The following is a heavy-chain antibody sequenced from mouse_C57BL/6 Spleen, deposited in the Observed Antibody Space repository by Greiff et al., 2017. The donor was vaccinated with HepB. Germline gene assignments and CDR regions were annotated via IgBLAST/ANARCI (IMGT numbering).Heavy chain of an antibody. J-gene: IGHJ3*01. Sequence: VQLQQPGAELVKPGASVKLSCKASGYTFTSYWMHWVKQRPGQGLEWIGMIHPNSGSTNYNEKFKSKATLTVDKSSSTAYMQLSSLTSEDSAVYYCAVSGLYGSGFAYWGQGTLVTVSA. CDR1: GYTFTSYW. CDR2: IHPNSGST. CDR3: AVSGLYGSGFAY. V-gene: IGHV1-64*01. D-gene: IGHD1-1*01.